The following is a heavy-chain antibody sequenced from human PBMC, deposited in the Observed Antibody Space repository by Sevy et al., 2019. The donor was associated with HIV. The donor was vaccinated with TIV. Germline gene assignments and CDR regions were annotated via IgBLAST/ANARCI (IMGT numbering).Heavy chain of an antibody. Sequence: GGSLRLSCAASGFTFSSYAMHWVRQAPGKGLEWVAVISYDRSNKYYADSVKGRFTISRDNSKNTLYLQMNSLRAEDTAVYYCARDRLGLATGGPDYWGQGTLVTVSS. D-gene: IGHD2-8*02. V-gene: IGHV3-30-3*01. CDR2: ISYDRSNK. J-gene: IGHJ4*02. CDR3: ARDRLGLATGGPDY. CDR1: GFTFSSYA.